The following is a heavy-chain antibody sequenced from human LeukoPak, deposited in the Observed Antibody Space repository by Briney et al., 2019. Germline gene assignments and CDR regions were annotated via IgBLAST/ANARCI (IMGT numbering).Heavy chain of an antibody. Sequence: GGSLRLSCLASGFTFDDYVMHWVRQIPGKGLEWVSGISWNSGNIHYADSVKGRFTISRDNANNSLYLQMNSLRAEDTALYYCARAHRFDPWGQGTLVTVSS. J-gene: IGHJ5*02. CDR3: ARAHRFDP. CDR2: ISWNSGNI. CDR1: GFTFDDYV. V-gene: IGHV3-9*01.